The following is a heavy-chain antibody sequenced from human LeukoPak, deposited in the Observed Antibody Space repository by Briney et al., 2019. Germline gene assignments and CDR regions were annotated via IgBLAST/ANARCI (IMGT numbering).Heavy chain of an antibody. V-gene: IGHV1-3*01. CDR2: INAGNGNT. D-gene: IGHD1-1*01. J-gene: IGHJ3*02. CDR3: ARVRYNWSADSDAFDI. Sequence: ASVKVSCKASGYTFTSYAMHWVRQAPGQRLEWMGWINAGNGNTKYSQKFQGRVTITRDTSASTAYMELSSLRSDDTAVYYCARVRYNWSADSDAFDIWGQGTMVTVSS. CDR1: GYTFTSYA.